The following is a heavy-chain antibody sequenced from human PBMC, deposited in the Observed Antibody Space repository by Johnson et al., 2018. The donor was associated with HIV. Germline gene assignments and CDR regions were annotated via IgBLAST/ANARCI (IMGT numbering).Heavy chain of an antibody. Sequence: VQLVESGGSVERPGGSLRLSCVGSGFTFNDFDMSWVRQAPGKGLEWVSSISGGSTYYADSRKGRFTISRDNSKNTLYLQMNSLRAEDTAVYYCARASAVFDAFDIWGQGTMVTVSS. J-gene: IGHJ3*02. D-gene: IGHD1-14*01. V-gene: IGHV3-38-3*01. CDR2: ISGGST. CDR1: GFTFNDFD. CDR3: ARASAVFDAFDI.